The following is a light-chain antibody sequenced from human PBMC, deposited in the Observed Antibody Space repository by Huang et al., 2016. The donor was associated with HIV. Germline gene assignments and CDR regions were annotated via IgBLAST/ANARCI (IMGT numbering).Light chain of an antibody. CDR3: QQYDKWPGT. CDR2: GAS. V-gene: IGKV3-15*01. J-gene: IGKJ2*01. Sequence: EVMMTQSPATLSVSLGDKASLSCRASQRVGVNLAWYQQKPGQAPTLLIYGASHRATGISARFSGSGSGTDFTLTISSLQSEDSAVYFCQQYDKWPGTFGQGTRLQI. CDR1: QRVGVN.